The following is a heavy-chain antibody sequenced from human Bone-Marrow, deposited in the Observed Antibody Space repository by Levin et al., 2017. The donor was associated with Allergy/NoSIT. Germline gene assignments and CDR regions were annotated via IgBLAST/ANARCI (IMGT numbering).Heavy chain of an antibody. CDR2: ISGSGGST. V-gene: IGHV3-23*01. CDR3: AKVGGGGSCYDAFDI. D-gene: IGHD2-15*01. Sequence: GESLKISCAASGFTFSSYAMSWVRQAPGKGLEWVSAISGSGGSTYYADSVKGRFTISRDNSKNTLYLQMNSLRAEDTAVYYCAKVGGGGSCYDAFDIWGQGTMVTVSS. J-gene: IGHJ3*02. CDR1: GFTFSSYA.